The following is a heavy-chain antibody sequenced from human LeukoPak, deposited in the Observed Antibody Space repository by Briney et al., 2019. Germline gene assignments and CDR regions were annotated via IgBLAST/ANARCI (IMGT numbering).Heavy chain of an antibody. V-gene: IGHV3-66*01. CDR1: GFTVSGNS. CDR2: IYDGGST. CDR3: ARGSGSGSYYPRFDY. J-gene: IGHJ4*02. Sequence: GGSLRLSCAASGFTVSGNSMSWVRQAPGKGLEWVSVIYDGGSTYDADSVKGRFSISRDNSKNTVYLQMNSLRAEDAAVYYCARGSGSGSYYPRFDYWGQGTLVTVSS. D-gene: IGHD3-10*01.